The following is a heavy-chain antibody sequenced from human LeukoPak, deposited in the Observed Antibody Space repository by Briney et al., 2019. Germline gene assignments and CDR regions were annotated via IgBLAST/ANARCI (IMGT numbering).Heavy chain of an antibody. J-gene: IGHJ5*02. Sequence: GGSLRLSCAAPGFTVSSNYMSWVRQAPGKGLEWVSVIYSGGSTYYADSVKGRFTISRDNSKNTLYLQMNSLRAEDTAVYYCAVITYYYDSSGYYLWSWGQGTLVTVSS. CDR3: AVITYYYDSSGYYLWS. D-gene: IGHD3-22*01. V-gene: IGHV3-66*02. CDR1: GFTVSSNY. CDR2: IYSGGST.